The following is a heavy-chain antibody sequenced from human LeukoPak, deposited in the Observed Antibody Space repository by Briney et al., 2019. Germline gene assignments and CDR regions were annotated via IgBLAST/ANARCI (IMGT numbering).Heavy chain of an antibody. CDR3: ARGLWRPAARVVNWFDP. V-gene: IGHV4-34*01. Sequence: SETLSLTCAVYGGSFSGYYWSWIRQPPGKGLEWIGEINHSGSTNYNPSLKSRVTISVDTSKNQFSLKLSSVTAADTAVYYCARGLWRPAARVVNWFDPCGQGTLVTVSS. CDR1: GGSFSGYY. CDR2: INHSGST. J-gene: IGHJ5*02. D-gene: IGHD2-2*01.